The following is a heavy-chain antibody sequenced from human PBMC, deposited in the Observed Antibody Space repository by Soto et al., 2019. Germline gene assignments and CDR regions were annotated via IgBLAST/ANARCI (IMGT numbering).Heavy chain of an antibody. Sequence: PGGSLRLSCAASGFTFSSYAMSWVRQAPGKGLEWVSALPEIGTNTYYADSVKGRFTISRDNSKNTLFLQINNLRAGDTAVYYCAKKSGVGATWYFDYWGQGTLVTVSS. CDR3: AKKSGVGATWYFDY. CDR1: GFTFSSYA. D-gene: IGHD1-26*01. J-gene: IGHJ4*02. CDR2: LPEIGTNT. V-gene: IGHV3-23*01.